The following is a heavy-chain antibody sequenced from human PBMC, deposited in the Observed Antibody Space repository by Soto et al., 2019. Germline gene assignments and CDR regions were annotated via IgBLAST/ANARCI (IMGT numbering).Heavy chain of an antibody. CDR1: GFTFASYA. CDR3: AKGLSIAAAGTFDY. Sequence: GGSLRLSCAASGFTFASYAMSWVRQAPGKGLEWVSGISGSGGNTYNADSVKGRFTISRDNSKNTLYLDMISLRDEDTAVYYCAKGLSIAAAGTFDYWGQGTLVTVSS. V-gene: IGHV3-23*01. D-gene: IGHD6-13*01. CDR2: ISGSGGNT. J-gene: IGHJ4*02.